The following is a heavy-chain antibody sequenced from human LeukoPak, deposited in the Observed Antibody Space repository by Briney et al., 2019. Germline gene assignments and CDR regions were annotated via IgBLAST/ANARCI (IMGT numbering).Heavy chain of an antibody. Sequence: GGSLRLSCAASGFTFSSYSMNWVRQAPGKGLEWVSSISSSSSHIYYADSVKGRFTISRDNAKNSLYLQMNSLRAEDTAVYYCARGQPEPSDYWGQGTLVTVSS. D-gene: IGHD1-14*01. J-gene: IGHJ4*02. CDR1: GFTFSSYS. CDR2: ISSSSSHI. CDR3: ARGQPEPSDY. V-gene: IGHV3-21*01.